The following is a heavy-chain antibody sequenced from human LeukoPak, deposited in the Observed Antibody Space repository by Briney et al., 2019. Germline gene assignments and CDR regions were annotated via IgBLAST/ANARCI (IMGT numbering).Heavy chain of an antibody. CDR2: IYTSGST. V-gene: IGHV4-61*02. D-gene: IGHD3-22*01. J-gene: IGHJ4*02. Sequence: SETLSLTCTVSGGSISSGSYYWGWIRQPAGKGLEWIGRIYTSGSTNYNPSLKSRVTISVDTSKNQFSLKLSSVTAADTAVYYCARSLSPDSSGYSRAFDYWGQGTLVTVSS. CDR3: ARSLSPDSSGYSRAFDY. CDR1: GGSISSGSYY.